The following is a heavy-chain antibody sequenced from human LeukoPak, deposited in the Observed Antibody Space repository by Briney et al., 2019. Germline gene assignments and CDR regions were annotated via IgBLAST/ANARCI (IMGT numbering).Heavy chain of an antibody. CDR1: GGSFSGYY. J-gene: IGHJ4*02. CDR3: ARSGPWGYYYASGSYYPDY. V-gene: IGHV4-34*01. D-gene: IGHD3-10*01. Sequence: SETLSLTCAVYGGSFSGYYWSWIRQPPGKGLEWIGEINHSGSTNYNPSLKSRVTISVDTSKNQFSLKLSSVTAADTAVYYCARSGPWGYYYASGSYYPDYWGQGTLVTVSS. CDR2: INHSGST.